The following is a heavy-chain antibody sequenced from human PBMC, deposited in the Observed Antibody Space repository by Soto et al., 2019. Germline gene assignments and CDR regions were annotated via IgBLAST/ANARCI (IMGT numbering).Heavy chain of an antibody. CDR3: ARGLLWFGEFPLGMDV. D-gene: IGHD3-10*01. Sequence: GGSLRLSCAASGFTFSSYWMSWVRQAPGKGLEWVANIKQDGSEKYYVDSVKGRFTISRDNAKNSLYLQMNSLRAEDTAVYYCARGLLWFGEFPLGMDVWGQGTTVTVSS. CDR2: IKQDGSEK. J-gene: IGHJ6*02. CDR1: GFTFSSYW. V-gene: IGHV3-7*05.